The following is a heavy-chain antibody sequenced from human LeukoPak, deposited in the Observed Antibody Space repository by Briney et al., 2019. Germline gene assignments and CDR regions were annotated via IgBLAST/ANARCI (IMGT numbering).Heavy chain of an antibody. CDR1: GGTFSSYA. CDR3: AREITMIVEVPSGSFDY. J-gene: IGHJ4*02. CDR2: IIPILGIA. Sequence: SVKVSCKASGGTFSSYAISWVRQAPGQGLEWMGRIIPILGIANYAQKFQGRVTITADKSTSTAYMELSSLRSEDTAVYYCAREITMIVEVPSGSFDYWGQGTLVAVSS. D-gene: IGHD3-22*01. V-gene: IGHV1-69*04.